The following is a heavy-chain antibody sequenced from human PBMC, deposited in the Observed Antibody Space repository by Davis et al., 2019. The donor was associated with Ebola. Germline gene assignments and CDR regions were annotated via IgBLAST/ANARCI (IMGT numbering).Heavy chain of an antibody. CDR1: GFTFSCYS. V-gene: IGHV3-21*01. D-gene: IGHD2-21*02. J-gene: IGHJ4*02. CDR2: ISSSSSYI. Sequence: GESLKISCAASGFTFSCYSMNWVRQAPGKGLEWVSSISSSSSYIYYADSVKGRFTISRDNAKNSLYLQMNSLRAEDTAVYYCARDELLTASLFDYWGQGTLVTVSS. CDR3: ARDELLTASLFDY.